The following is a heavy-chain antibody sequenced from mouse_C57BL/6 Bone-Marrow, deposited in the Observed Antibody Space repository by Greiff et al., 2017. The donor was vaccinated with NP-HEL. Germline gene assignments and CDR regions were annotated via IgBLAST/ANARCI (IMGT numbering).Heavy chain of an antibody. CDR2: ISYDGSN. J-gene: IGHJ4*01. Sequence: VQLQQSGPGLVKPSQSLSLTCSVTGYSITSGYYWNWIRQFPGNKLEWMGYISYDGSNNYNPSLKNRISITRDTSKNQFFLKLNSVTTEDTATYYCASYYCSTQGAMDYWGQGTSVTVSS. D-gene: IGHD1-1*01. V-gene: IGHV3-6*01. CDR1: GYSITSGYY. CDR3: ASYYCSTQGAMDY.